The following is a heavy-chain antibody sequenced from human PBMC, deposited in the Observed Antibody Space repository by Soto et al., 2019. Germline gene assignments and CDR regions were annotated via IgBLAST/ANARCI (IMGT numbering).Heavy chain of an antibody. Sequence: LRLSCAASGFTFNIYGMHWVRQAPDKGLEWVALISYDGSNKFYADSVKGRFTISRDNSKSTLYLQVDSLRPEDAAVYYCARDPKTSGGQHWAFNYFDSWGQGTLVTVSS. CDR3: ARDPKTSGGQHWAFNYFDS. V-gene: IGHV3-30*03. CDR1: GFTFNIYG. D-gene: IGHD7-27*01. J-gene: IGHJ4*02. CDR2: ISYDGSNK.